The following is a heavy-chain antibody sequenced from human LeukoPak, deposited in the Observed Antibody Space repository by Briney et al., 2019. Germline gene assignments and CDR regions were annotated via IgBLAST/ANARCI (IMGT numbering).Heavy chain of an antibody. CDR1: GFTLSSCW. CDR3: AREESTVTDGFDI. CDR2: INSDGSST. D-gene: IGHD4-17*01. V-gene: IGHV3-74*01. Sequence: GGSRRLSCAASGFTLSSCWMDWVRQAPGKGLVWVSRINSDGSSTSYADSVKGRFTISRDNAKNTLYLQMNSLRAEDTAVYYCAREESTVTDGFDIWGQGTMVTVSS. J-gene: IGHJ3*02.